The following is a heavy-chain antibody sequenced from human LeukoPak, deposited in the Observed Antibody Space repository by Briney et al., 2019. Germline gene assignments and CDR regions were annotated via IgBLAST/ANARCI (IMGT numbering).Heavy chain of an antibody. CDR2: IYSSGST. Sequence: PSETLSLTCIVSGGSISSYYWSWIRQPPGKGLEWIGYIYSSGSTDYNPSLKSRATISLDTSDHQFSLKLTSVTAADTAVYYCARHVGIHLWSLYFDYWGQGSLVTVSS. V-gene: IGHV4-59*08. CDR3: ARHVGIHLWSLYFDY. D-gene: IGHD5-18*01. J-gene: IGHJ4*02. CDR1: GGSISSYY.